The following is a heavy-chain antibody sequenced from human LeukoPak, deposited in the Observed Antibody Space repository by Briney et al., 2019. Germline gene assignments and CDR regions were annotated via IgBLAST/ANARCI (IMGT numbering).Heavy chain of an antibody. CDR3: ARGTSDILTRYYNRFDP. D-gene: IGHD3-9*01. CDR1: GYTFTSYD. Sequence: ASVKVSCKASGYTFTSYDINWVRQATGQGLEWMGWMNPNSGNTGYAQKFQGRVTMTRNTSISTAYMELSSLRSEDTAVYYCARGTSDILTRYYNRFDPWGQGTLVTVSS. J-gene: IGHJ5*02. CDR2: MNPNSGNT. V-gene: IGHV1-8*01.